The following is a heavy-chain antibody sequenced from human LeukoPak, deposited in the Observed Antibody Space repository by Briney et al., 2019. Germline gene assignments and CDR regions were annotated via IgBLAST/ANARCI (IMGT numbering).Heavy chain of an antibody. CDR3: ATPSVGNPNSSFAY. V-gene: IGHV4-34*01. CDR1: GGSFSGYY. D-gene: IGHD1-26*01. J-gene: IGHJ4*02. Sequence: SETLSLTCAVYGGSFSGYYWSWIRQPPGKGLEWIGEINHSGSTNYNPSLKSRVTISVDTPKNQFSLKLSSVTAADTAVYYCATPSVGNPNSSFAYWGRETLATAS. CDR2: INHSGST.